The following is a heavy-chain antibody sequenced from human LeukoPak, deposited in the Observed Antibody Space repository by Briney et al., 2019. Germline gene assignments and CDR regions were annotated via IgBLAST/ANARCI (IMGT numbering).Heavy chain of an antibody. J-gene: IGHJ6*04. V-gene: IGHV3-23*01. CDR3: AELGITMIGGV. CDR2: TSSSDAGT. Sequence: GGSLRLSCAASGFPLSSHAMSWVRQAPGKGLEWVSATSSSDAGTYYADSVRGRFTISRDNSKNTLYLQMNSLRAEDAAVYYCAELGITMIGGVWGKGTTVTISS. CDR1: GFPLSSHA. D-gene: IGHD3-10*02.